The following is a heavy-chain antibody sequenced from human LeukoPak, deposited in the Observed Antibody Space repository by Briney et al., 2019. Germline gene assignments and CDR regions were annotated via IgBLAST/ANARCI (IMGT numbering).Heavy chain of an antibody. CDR1: GGSISSYY. J-gene: IGHJ6*03. D-gene: IGHD7-27*01. CDR2: IYYSGST. V-gene: IGHV4-59*01. CDR3: ASVIRSGDPYYYYMDV. Sequence: SETLSLTCTVSGGSISSYYWSWIRQPPGKGLEWVGYIYYSGSTNYNPSLKSRVTISVDTSKNQFSLKLSSVTAADTAVYYCASVIRSGDPYYYYMDVWGKGTTVTVSS.